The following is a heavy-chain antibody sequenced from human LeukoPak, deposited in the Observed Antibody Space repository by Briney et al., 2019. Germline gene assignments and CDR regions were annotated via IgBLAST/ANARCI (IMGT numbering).Heavy chain of an antibody. D-gene: IGHD1-26*01. CDR2: ISGDNGDT. CDR3: ARDRYGVRSGSCDY. V-gene: IGHV1-18*04. Sequence: ASVKVSCKASGYTFTGYYIQWVRQAPGQGLEWMGWISGDNGDTNYAQKLQGRVTMTTDTSTSTAYMELRSLRYDDTAVYYCARDRYGVRSGSCDYWGQGTLVTVSS. J-gene: IGHJ4*02. CDR1: GYTFTGYY.